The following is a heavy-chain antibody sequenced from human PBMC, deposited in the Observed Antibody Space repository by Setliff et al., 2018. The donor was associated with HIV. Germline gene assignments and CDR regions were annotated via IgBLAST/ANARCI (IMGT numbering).Heavy chain of an antibody. CDR1: GYTFTDYF. D-gene: IGHD6-13*01. V-gene: IGHV1-2*06. CDR2: INPSRHNT. J-gene: IGHJ5*01. Sequence: ASVKVSCKASGYTFTDYFIHWVRQAPGQGLEWMGRINPSRHNTIYAPRYQGRVTMTRDTSISTAYMELGGLRSDDTAVYYCARGRVRAAAIAGLDWFDFWGQGTLVTVSS. CDR3: ARGRVRAAAIAGLDWFDF.